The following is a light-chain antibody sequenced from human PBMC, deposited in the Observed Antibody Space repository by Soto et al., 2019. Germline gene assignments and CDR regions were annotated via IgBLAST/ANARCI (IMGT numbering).Light chain of an antibody. Sequence: QSALTQPASVSGSPGQSITISCTGSSSDIGGYNDVSWYQQHPGRAPKLIIYDVSNRPSGVSNRLSGSKSGSTASLTISGLQAEDEADYYCSSYSSSSTLVFGGGTKLTVL. J-gene: IGLJ3*02. V-gene: IGLV2-14*03. CDR1: SSDIGGYND. CDR2: DVS. CDR3: SSYSSSSTLV.